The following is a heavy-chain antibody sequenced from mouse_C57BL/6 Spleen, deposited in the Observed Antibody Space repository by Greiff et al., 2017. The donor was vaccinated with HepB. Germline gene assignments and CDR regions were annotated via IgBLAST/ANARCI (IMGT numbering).Heavy chain of an antibody. V-gene: IGHV1-19*01. CDR3: AREILLREDWYFDV. CDR2: INPYNGGT. D-gene: IGHD1-1*01. CDR1: GYTFTDYY. Sequence: EVQLQESGPVLVKPGASVKMSCKASGYTFTDYYMNWVKQSHGKSLEWIGVINPYNGGTSYNQKFKGKDTLTVDKSSSTAYMELNSLTSEDSAVYYCAREILLREDWYFDVWGTGTTVTVSS. J-gene: IGHJ1*03.